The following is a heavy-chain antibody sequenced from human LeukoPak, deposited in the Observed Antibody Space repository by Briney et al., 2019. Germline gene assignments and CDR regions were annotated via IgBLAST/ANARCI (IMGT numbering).Heavy chain of an antibody. Sequence: GGSRRLSCAASGFTFSDYYMSWIRQAPGKGLEWVSYISSSGSTIYYADSVKGRFTISRDNAKNSLYLQMNSLRAEDTAVYYCASVLWFGDPPHYWGQGTLVTVSS. D-gene: IGHD3-10*01. CDR3: ASVLWFGDPPHY. CDR1: GFTFSDYY. CDR2: ISSSGSTI. J-gene: IGHJ4*02. V-gene: IGHV3-11*01.